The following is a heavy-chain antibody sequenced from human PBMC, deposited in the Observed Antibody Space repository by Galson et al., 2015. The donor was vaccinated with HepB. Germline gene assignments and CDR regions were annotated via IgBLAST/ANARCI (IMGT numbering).Heavy chain of an antibody. CDR3: ARGALVVVVDATPNNWCDP. V-gene: IGHV1-18*01. D-gene: IGHD2-15*01. J-gene: IGHJ5*02. CDR1: GYTFSSYS. Sequence: SVKVSCKASGYTFSSYSITWVRQAPGQGLEWMGWISTYNHYTNYAQKLQGRVTMTTDTSKSTAYMELRRLRSDDTAVYYCARGALVVVVDATPNNWCDPWGQRTLVTVSS. CDR2: ISTYNHYT.